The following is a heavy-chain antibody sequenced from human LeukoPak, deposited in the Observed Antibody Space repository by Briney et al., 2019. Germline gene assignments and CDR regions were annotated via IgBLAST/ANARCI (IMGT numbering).Heavy chain of an antibody. D-gene: IGHD2-15*01. V-gene: IGHV4-39*07. CDR3: ARIGFHKTDCSGGSCYSGF. Sequence: SETLSLTCTVSGGSISSSSYYWGWIRQPPRKGLECIGSIYYSGSTYYNPSLKSRVTISVDTSKNQFSLKLSSVTAADTAVYYCARIGFHKTDCSGGSCYSGFWGQGTLVTVSS. J-gene: IGHJ4*02. CDR2: IYYSGST. CDR1: GGSISSSSYY.